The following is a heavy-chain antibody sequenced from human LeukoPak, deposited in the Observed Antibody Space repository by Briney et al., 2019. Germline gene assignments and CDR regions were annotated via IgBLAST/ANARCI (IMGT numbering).Heavy chain of an antibody. D-gene: IGHD3-10*01. J-gene: IGHJ4*02. CDR2: IYYSGST. CDR1: GGSLSSNDYY. CDR3: ARFMVRGLIVDY. Sequence: SETLSLTCTVSGGSLSSNDYYWGWIRQPPGRGLEWIGNIYYSGSTFYNPSLKSRVTISVDTSKNQFSLKLSSVTAADTAVYYCARFMVRGLIVDYWGQGTLVTVSS. V-gene: IGHV4-39*01.